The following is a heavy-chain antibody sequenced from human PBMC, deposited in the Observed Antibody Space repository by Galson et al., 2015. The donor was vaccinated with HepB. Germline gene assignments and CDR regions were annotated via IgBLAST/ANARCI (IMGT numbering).Heavy chain of an antibody. V-gene: IGHV3-23*01. CDR2: IGGSGESS. D-gene: IGHD3-10*01. Sequence: SLRLSCAASGFTFRDYAMAWVRQTPGKGLDWLSAIGGSGESSFSADSVKGRFIISRDNSKNILYLQMNSLRSDDTAIYFCARYRSPFYYGSGSKELRNWGPGTVVTVSS. CDR3: ARYRSPFYYGSGSKELRN. CDR1: GFTFRDYA. J-gene: IGHJ4*02.